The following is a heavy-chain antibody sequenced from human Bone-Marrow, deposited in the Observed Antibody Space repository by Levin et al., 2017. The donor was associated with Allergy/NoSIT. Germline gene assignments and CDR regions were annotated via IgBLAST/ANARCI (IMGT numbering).Heavy chain of an antibody. CDR3: ARDRLEGYLYNYGMDV. V-gene: IGHV3-30*03. Sequence: SCAASGFNFDRHGMHWVRQAPGKGLEWVAVISYDGRNYYSADSVKGRFTISRDNSKKRLFLQMNSLRAEDTAVYYCARDRLEGYLYNYGMDVWGHGTTVTVSS. CDR1: GFNFDRHG. D-gene: IGHD3-16*02. J-gene: IGHJ6*02. CDR2: ISYDGRNY.